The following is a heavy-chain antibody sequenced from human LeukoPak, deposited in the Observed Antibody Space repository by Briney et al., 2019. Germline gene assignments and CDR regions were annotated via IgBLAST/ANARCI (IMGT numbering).Heavy chain of an antibody. V-gene: IGHV4-30-4*01. CDR2: IYYSGST. J-gene: IGHJ4*02. CDR1: GGSISSGDYY. D-gene: IGHD3-10*01. CDR3: APGGYYGSGSYPQ. Sequence: PSETLSLTCTVSGGSISSGDYYWSWIRQPPGKGLEWIGYIYYSGSTYYNPSLKSRVTISVDTSMNQFSLKLSSVTAADTAVYYCAPGGYYGSGSYPQWGQGTLVTVSS.